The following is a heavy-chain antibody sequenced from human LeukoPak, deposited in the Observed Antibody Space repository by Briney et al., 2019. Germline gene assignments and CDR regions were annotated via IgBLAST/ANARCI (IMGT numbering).Heavy chain of an antibody. CDR3: ARGRGSYGDSSYYYMDV. Sequence: RGASVKVSCKASGYTFTSYGISWVRQAPGQGLEWMGWINAYNGNTNYAQKLQGRVTMTTDTSTSTAYMELRSLRSDDTAVYYCARGRGSYGDSSYYYMDVWGKGTTVTVSS. V-gene: IGHV1-18*01. J-gene: IGHJ6*03. CDR1: GYTFTSYG. CDR2: INAYNGNT. D-gene: IGHD4-17*01.